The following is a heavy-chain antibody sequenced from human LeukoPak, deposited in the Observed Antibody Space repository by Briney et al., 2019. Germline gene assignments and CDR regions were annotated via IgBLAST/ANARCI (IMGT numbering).Heavy chain of an antibody. D-gene: IGHD6-19*01. CDR3: AIYPCSGWYLKGWFDP. Sequence: GGSLRLSCAASGFTFSNACMNWVRQAPGKGLEWVSSISSSSNYIYYADSVKGRFTISSDNTKNAMYLQMNSLRAEDTAVYYCAIYPCSGWYLKGWFDPWGQGTLVTVSS. CDR1: GFTFSNAC. J-gene: IGHJ5*02. V-gene: IGHV3-21*01. CDR2: ISSSSNYI.